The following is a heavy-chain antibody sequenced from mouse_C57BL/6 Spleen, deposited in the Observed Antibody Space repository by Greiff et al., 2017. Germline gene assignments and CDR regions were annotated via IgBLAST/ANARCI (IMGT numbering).Heavy chain of an antibody. CDR2: ISSGSSTI. J-gene: IGHJ2*01. Sequence: EVKLVESGGGLVKPGGSLKFSCAASGFTFSDYGMHWVRQAPEKGLEWVAYISSGSSTINYADTVTGRFTISRDNAKNTLFLQMTSLRSVDTAMYYCARDGYFYYWGQVTTLTVSS. D-gene: IGHD2-3*01. CDR3: ARDGYFYY. CDR1: GFTFSDYG. V-gene: IGHV5-17*01.